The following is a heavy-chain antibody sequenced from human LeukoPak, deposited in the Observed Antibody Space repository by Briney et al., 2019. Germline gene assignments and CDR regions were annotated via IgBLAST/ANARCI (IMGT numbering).Heavy chain of an antibody. CDR2: ISAYNGNT. V-gene: IGHV1-18*01. CDR1: GYTFTSYG. Sequence: ASVKVSCKASGYTFTSYGISWVRQAPGQGLEWMGWISAYNGNTNYAQKLQGRVTMTTDTSMSTAYMELRSLRSDDTAVYYCARAPKKNIVATISFWGQGTLVTVSS. J-gene: IGHJ4*02. CDR3: ARAPKKNIVATISF. D-gene: IGHD5-12*01.